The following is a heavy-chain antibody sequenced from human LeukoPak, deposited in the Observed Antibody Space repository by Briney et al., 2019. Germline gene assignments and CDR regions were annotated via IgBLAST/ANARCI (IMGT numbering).Heavy chain of an antibody. V-gene: IGHV4-61*02. J-gene: IGHJ3*02. CDR3: ARARLKSDVDAFDI. CDR1: GGSISSGSYY. Sequence: SQTLSLTCTVSGGSISSGSYYWSWIRQPAGKGLEWIGRIYTSGSTNYNPSLKSRVTISVDTSKNQFSLKLSSVTAADTAVYYCARARLKSDVDAFDIWGQGTMVTVSS. CDR2: IYTSGST.